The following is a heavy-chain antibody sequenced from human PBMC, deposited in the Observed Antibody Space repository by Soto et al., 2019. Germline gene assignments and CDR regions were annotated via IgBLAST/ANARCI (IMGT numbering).Heavy chain of an antibody. V-gene: IGHV2-5*01. J-gene: IGHJ4*02. CDR1: GFSLSTSGMG. CDR2: IYWNDEK. D-gene: IGHD3-16*01. CDR3: APRRVSGRPYYFDY. Sequence: QITLKESGPTLVKPTQTLTLTCSFSGFSLSTSGMGVGWIRQPPGKALEWLALIYWNDEKRYSPSLKSRLTITKDTSNNQVVLTMTNMDPVDAATYYCAPRRVSGRPYYFDYGGQGTQVTVSS.